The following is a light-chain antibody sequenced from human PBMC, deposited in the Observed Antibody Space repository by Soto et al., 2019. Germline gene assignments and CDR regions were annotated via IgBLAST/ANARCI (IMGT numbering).Light chain of an antibody. V-gene: IGLV2-14*01. CDR1: SSDFYGYNY. CDR2: EVT. Sequence: QSVLTQPASVSGSPGQSITISCTGTSSDFYGYNYVSWYQQLPGKAPKLLIYEVTSRPSGVSNRFSGSKSGDTASLTISGLLSEDEAYYYCGSYTSGSTLYVFGTGTQLTVL. CDR3: GSYTSGSTLYV. J-gene: IGLJ1*01.